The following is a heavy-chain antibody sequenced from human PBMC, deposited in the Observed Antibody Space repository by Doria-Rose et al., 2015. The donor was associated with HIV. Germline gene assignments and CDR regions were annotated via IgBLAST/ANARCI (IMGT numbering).Heavy chain of an antibody. Sequence: ESGPVLVKPTETLTLTCTVSGVSLSSPGMGVSWIRQPPGKALEWPANIFSDDERSYKTSLKSRLTISRGTSKSQLVLTMTDMDPVDTATYYCARIKSSRWYHKYYFDSWGQGPLAIVSA. CDR3: ARIKSSRWYHKYYFDS. CDR2: IFSDDER. V-gene: IGHV2-26*01. J-gene: IGHJ4*02. D-gene: IGHD6-13*01. CDR1: GVSLSSPGMG.